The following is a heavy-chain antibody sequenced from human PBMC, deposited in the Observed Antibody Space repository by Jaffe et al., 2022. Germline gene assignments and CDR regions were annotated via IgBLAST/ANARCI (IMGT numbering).Heavy chain of an antibody. CDR1: GFTFSSYG. V-gene: IGHV3-30*02. J-gene: IGHJ6*03. Sequence: QVQLVESGGGVVQPGGSLRLSCAASGFTFSSYGMHWVRQAPGKGLEWVAFIRYDGSNKYYADSVKGRFTISRDNSKNTLYLQMNSLRAEDTAVYYCAKGPCYADIVVVPAAMRAEYYYMDVWGKGTTVTVSS. CDR2: IRYDGSNK. D-gene: IGHD2-2*01. CDR3: AKGPCYADIVVVPAAMRAEYYYMDV.